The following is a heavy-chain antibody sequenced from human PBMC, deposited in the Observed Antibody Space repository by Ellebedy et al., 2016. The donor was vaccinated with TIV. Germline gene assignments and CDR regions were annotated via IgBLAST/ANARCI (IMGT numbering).Heavy chain of an antibody. CDR3: ARDQGWAYPGSTRFDY. CDR2: IKQDGSGK. J-gene: IGHJ4*03. CDR1: GFTFSDYW. V-gene: IGHV3-7*01. Sequence: GESLKISCAASGFTFSDYWMSWVRQAPGKGLEWVANIKQDGSGKWYVDSVKGRFTISRDNAKNSLYLQMSSLRAEDTAVYYCARDQGWAYPGSTRFDYWGQGTLVTVSS. D-gene: IGHD3-10*01.